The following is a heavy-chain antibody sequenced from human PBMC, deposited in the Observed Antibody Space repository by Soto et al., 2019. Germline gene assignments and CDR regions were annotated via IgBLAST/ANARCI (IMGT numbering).Heavy chain of an antibody. V-gene: IGHV4-4*02. CDR3: ARIPYGYYAIDV. CDR1: GVSVSSAFW. CDR2: VHHGIGD. Sequence: QVQLQESGPGLVKPSGTLSLTCTVSGVSVSSAFWWTWVRQPPGQGLEWIGEVHHGIGDNQNASLNRRVTMSVDSSKNQVYLELRSVTAADTAVYYCARIPYGYYAIDVWGQGTTVTVSS. J-gene: IGHJ6*02. D-gene: IGHD4-17*01.